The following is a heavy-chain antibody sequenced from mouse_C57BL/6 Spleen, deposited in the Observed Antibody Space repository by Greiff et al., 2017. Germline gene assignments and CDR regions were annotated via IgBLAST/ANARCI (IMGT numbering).Heavy chain of an antibody. V-gene: IGHV1-55*01. CDR3: ARSHYGSSLTLFAY. CDR1: GYTFTSYW. D-gene: IGHD1-1*01. Sequence: QVQLKQPGAELVKPGASVKMSCKASGYTFTSYWITWVKQRPGQGLEWIGDIYPGSGSTNYNEKFKSKATLTVDTSSSTAYMQLSSLTSEDSAVYYCARSHYGSSLTLFAYWGQGTLVTVSA. CDR2: IYPGSGST. J-gene: IGHJ3*01.